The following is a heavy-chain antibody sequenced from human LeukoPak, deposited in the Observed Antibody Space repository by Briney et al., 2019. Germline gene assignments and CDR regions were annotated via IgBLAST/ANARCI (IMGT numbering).Heavy chain of an antibody. J-gene: IGHJ4*02. CDR3: AKGTLEHCTGVICYPFDY. Sequence: GGSLRLSCAASGFTFSSYEMNWVRQAPGKGLEWVSYISSSGSTIYYADSVKGRFTISRDNSKSTLSLQMNSLRAEDSAIYYCAKGTLEHCTGVICYPFDYWGQGSLVTVSS. D-gene: IGHD2-8*02. CDR1: GFTFSSYE. V-gene: IGHV3-48*03. CDR2: ISSSGSTI.